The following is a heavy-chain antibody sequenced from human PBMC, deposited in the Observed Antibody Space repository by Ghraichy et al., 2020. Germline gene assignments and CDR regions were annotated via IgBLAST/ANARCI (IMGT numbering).Heavy chain of an antibody. V-gene: IGHV3-30*02. CDR2: VYSDGRNQ. D-gene: IGHD1-14*01. CDR1: GFDFSYYG. J-gene: IGHJ6*03. Sequence: GGSLRLSCAASGFDFSYYGMHWVRQAPGKGLEWVAFVYSDGRNQYYSDSVKGRFTISRDNAKSTLFLQMSSLRPEDTAVYYCAKDPSDSNHGYYMDVWGKGTAVSVSS. CDR3: AKDPSDSNHGYYMDV.